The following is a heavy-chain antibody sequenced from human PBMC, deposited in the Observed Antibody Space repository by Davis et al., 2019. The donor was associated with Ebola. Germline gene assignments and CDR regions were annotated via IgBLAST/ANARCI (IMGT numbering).Heavy chain of an antibody. D-gene: IGHD3-10*01. J-gene: IGHJ4*02. CDR3: ARGLGFGELLYAHYFDY. CDR1: GFVFSSYV. CDR2: LGLSADT. Sequence: GESLKISCAASGFVFSSYVMSWVRRAPGKGLEWVSTLGLSADTYYADSVKGRFTISRDNSKNTLYLQMNSLRAEDTAVYYCARGLGFGELLYAHYFDYWGQGTLVTVSS. V-gene: IGHV3-23*01.